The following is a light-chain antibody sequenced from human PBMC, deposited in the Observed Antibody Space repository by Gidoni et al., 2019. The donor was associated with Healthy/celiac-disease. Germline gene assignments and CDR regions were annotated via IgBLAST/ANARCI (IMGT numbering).Light chain of an antibody. CDR2: EVS. V-gene: IGLV2-23*02. J-gene: IGLJ1*01. Sequence: QSALTHPASVSGSPGQSITISCTGTSSDVGSYNLVSCYQQHPGKAPKLMIYEVSKRPSGVSNRFSGSKSGNTASLTISGLQAEDEADYYCCSYAGRPYVFGTGTKVTVL. CDR3: CSYAGRPYV. CDR1: SSDVGSYNL.